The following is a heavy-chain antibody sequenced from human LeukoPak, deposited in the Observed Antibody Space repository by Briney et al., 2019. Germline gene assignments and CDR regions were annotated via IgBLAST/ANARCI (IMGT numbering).Heavy chain of an antibody. D-gene: IGHD3-22*01. CDR3: AISYYYDSSGYLVDY. V-gene: IGHV1-69*05. CDR1: GGTFSSYA. J-gene: IGHJ4*02. Sequence: GASVKVSCKASGGTFSSYAISWGRQAPGQGLEWMGRIIPIFGTANYAQKFQGRVTITTDESTSTAYMELSSLRSEDTAVYYCAISYYYDSSGYLVDYWGQGTLVTVSS. CDR2: IIPIFGTA.